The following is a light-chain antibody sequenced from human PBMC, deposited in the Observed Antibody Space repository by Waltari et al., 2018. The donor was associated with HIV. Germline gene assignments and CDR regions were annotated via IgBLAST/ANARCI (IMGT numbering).Light chain of an antibody. V-gene: IGLV2-8*01. CDR3: TSFAPTNKYYVL. CDR2: EVT. CDR1: SSAVGGYNY. J-gene: IGLJ2*01. Sequence: QSTLTQPPFASGSPGQSVTISCTGTSSAVGGYNYVSWYQQHPGKAPKLIMTEVTKRPSGVPDRCSSSKCGNTASLTVSGLQADEEALYYCTSFAPTNKYYVLFGGGTTRTVL.